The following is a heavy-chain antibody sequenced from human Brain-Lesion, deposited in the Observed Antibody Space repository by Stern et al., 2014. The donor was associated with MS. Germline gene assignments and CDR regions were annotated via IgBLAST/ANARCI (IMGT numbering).Heavy chain of an antibody. CDR2: IYYSGNT. V-gene: IGHV4-39*01. CDR1: GGSVSSTSYA. Sequence: QLQLQESGPGLVKPSETLSLTCTVAGGSVSSTSYAWAWIRQPPGKGLEWIGTIYYSGNTYSSPSLKSRLTISLDTSKNRFPLQRRFVTAADTAVYYCAGEEDIRYCSGGSCTGNWFDPWGQGTLVTVSS. D-gene: IGHD2-15*01. CDR3: AGEEDIRYCSGGSCTGNWFDP. J-gene: IGHJ5*02.